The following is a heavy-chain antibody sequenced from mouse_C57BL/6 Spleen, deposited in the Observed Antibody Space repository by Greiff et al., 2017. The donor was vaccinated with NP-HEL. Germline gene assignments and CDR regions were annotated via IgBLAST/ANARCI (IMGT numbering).Heavy chain of an antibody. V-gene: IGHV1-69*01. Sequence: VQLQQPGAELVMPGASVKLSCKASGYTFTSYWMHWVKQRPGQGLEWIGEIDPSDSYTNYNQKFKGKSTLTVDKSSSTAYMQLSSLTSEDSAVYYCARWFRNYGAMDYWGQGTSVTVSS. CDR2: IDPSDSYT. J-gene: IGHJ4*01. CDR3: ARWFRNYGAMDY. D-gene: IGHD1-1*01. CDR1: GYTFTSYW.